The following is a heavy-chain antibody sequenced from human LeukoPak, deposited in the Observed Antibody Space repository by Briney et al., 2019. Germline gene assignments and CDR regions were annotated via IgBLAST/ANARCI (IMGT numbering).Heavy chain of an antibody. D-gene: IGHD3/OR15-3a*01. Sequence: HSGGSLRLSCAASGFTVSSNYMSWVRQAPGKGLEWVSVIYSGGSTYYADSVKGRFTISRDNSKNTLYLQMNGLRAEDTAVYYCAKDPFQWYRDFWDYWGQGTLVTVSS. J-gene: IGHJ4*02. CDR3: AKDPFQWYRDFWDY. CDR2: IYSGGST. V-gene: IGHV3-66*01. CDR1: GFTVSSNY.